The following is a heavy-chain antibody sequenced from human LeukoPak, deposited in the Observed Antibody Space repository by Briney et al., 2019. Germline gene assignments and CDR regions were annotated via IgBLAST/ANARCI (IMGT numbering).Heavy chain of an antibody. CDR1: GFTFSSYE. CDR3: TTVPGSTYPMITHGG. Sequence: GGSLRLSCAASGFTFSSYEMNWVRQAPGKGLEWVSYISSSGSTIYYADSVKGRFTISRDNAKNSLFLQMNSLKTEDTAVYYCTTVPGSTYPMITHGGGGQGTLVTVSS. V-gene: IGHV3-48*03. D-gene: IGHD3-16*01. J-gene: IGHJ4*02. CDR2: ISSSGSTI.